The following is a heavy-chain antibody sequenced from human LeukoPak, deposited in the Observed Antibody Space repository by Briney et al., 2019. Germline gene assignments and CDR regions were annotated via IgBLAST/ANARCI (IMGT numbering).Heavy chain of an antibody. CDR2: IERKTNNYAA. CDR3: ISLEDIAVAAT. Sequence: GGSLRLSCAASGFTFSGSAMHWVRQASGKGLEWVGRIERKTNNYAAAYAASVKGRFTISRDDSENTAYLQMNSLKTEDTAVYYCISLEDIAVAATRGQGTLVTVSS. D-gene: IGHD6-19*01. CDR1: GFTFSGSA. J-gene: IGHJ4*02. V-gene: IGHV3-73*01.